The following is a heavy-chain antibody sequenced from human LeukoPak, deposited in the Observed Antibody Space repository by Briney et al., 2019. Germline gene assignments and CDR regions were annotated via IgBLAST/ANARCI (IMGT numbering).Heavy chain of an antibody. CDR3: ARLDPMIVVVTD. J-gene: IGHJ4*02. Sequence: SETLSLTCAVYGGSFSGYYWSWIRQPPGKGLEWIGEINHSGSTNYNPSLKSRVTISLDTSKNQFSLKLSSVTAADTAVYYCARLDPMIVVVTDWGQGTLVTVSS. CDR2: INHSGST. D-gene: IGHD3-22*01. V-gene: IGHV4-34*01. CDR1: GGSFSGYY.